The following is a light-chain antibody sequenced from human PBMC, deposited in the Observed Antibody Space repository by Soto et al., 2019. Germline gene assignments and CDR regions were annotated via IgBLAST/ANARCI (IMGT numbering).Light chain of an antibody. CDR2: DVT. V-gene: IGLV2-14*01. CDR3: SSYTSSSTLV. CDR1: SSEVGGYSY. Sequence: QSALTQTASVSGSPGQSITISCTGTSSEVGGYSYVSWYQQHPGRAPKVMIYDVTNRPSGVSNRFSGSKSGNTASLTISGLQAEDEADYYCSSYTSSSTLVFGGGTKLTVL. J-gene: IGLJ2*01.